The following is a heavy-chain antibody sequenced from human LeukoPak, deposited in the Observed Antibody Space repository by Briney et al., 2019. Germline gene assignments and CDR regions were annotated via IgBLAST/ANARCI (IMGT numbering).Heavy chain of an antibody. Sequence: PGGSLRLSCAASGFTFSSYAMSWVRQAPGKGLEWVSAISGSGGSTYYADSVKGRFTISRDNSKNTLYLQMNSLRAEDTAVYYCAKDCLRGSYDFWSGYSNPLADGMDVWGQGTTVTVSS. CDR3: AKDCLRGSYDFWSGYSNPLADGMDV. V-gene: IGHV3-23*01. CDR2: ISGSGGST. CDR1: GFTFSSYA. D-gene: IGHD3-3*01. J-gene: IGHJ6*02.